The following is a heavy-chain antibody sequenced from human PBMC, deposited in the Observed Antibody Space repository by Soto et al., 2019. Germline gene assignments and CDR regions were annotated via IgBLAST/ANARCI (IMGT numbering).Heavy chain of an antibody. Sequence: EVHLLESGGGLVQPGGSLRLSCTASGFSFSTSVMTWVRQAPGQGLEWVASISENGGSRGGTYYAYSVKGRVTISRDNSNNTLYLQLDSLRGADTAVYFCASAKAVVIAALGIWGQGTMVTVSS. D-gene: IGHD2-21*01. CDR2: ISENGGSRGGT. J-gene: IGHJ3*02. CDR3: ASAKAVVIAALGI. V-gene: IGHV3-23*01. CDR1: GFSFSTSV.